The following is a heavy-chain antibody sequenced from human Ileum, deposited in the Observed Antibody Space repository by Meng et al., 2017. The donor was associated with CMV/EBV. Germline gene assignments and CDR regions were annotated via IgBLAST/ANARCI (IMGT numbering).Heavy chain of an antibody. V-gene: IGHV3-23*01. CDR1: GFTFSEHF. D-gene: IGHD2-8*02. Sequence: GESLKISCAASGFTFSEHFMDWVRQAPGKGLEWVSVISGSGTTTFYADSVKGRFTISRDNSKNTLYLQMNSLRAEDTALYYCAKRGSGGYCTATGCPPFDSWGQGTLVTVSS. CDR3: AKRGSGGYCTATGCPPFDS. J-gene: IGHJ4*02. CDR2: ISGSGTTT.